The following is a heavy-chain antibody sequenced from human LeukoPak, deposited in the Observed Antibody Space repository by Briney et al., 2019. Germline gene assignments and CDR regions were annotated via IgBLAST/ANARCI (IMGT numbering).Heavy chain of an antibody. CDR2: FDPEDGET. D-gene: IGHD3-3*01. CDR1: GYTLTELS. CDR3: AKMRGPLYYGKYYYHYGMDV. J-gene: IGHJ6*02. V-gene: IGHV1-24*01. Sequence: ASVKVSCKVSGYTLTELSMHWVRQAPGKGLEWMGGFDPEDGETIYAQKFQGRVTMTEDTSTDTAYMELSSLRSEDTAVYYCAKMRGPLYYGKYYYHYGMDVWGQGTTVTVSS.